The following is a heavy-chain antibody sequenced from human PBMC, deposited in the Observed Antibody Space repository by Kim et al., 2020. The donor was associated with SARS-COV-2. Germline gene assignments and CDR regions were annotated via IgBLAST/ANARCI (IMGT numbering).Heavy chain of an antibody. CDR1: GFTFSSYA. CDR2: ISGSGGST. J-gene: IGHJ4*02. CDR3: ANCRSRLTSPDY. Sequence: GGSLRLSCAASGFTFSSYAMSWVRQAPGKGLEWVSAISGSGGSTYYADSVKGRFTISRDNSKNTLYLQMNSLRAEDTAVYYCANCRSRLTSPDYWGQGTLVTVSS. D-gene: IGHD4-4*01. V-gene: IGHV3-23*01.